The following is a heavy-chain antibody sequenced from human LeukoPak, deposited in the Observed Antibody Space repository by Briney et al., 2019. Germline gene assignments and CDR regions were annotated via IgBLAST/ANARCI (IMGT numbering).Heavy chain of an antibody. J-gene: IGHJ4*02. CDR1: GFTFSSYS. CDR2: ISSSSSYI. CDR3: ARSPAGRDYFDY. Sequence: GGSLRLSCAASGFTFSSYSMNWVRQAPGKGLEWVSSISSSSSYIYYVDSVKGRFTISRDNAKNSLYLQMNSLRAEDTAVYYCARSPAGRDYFDYWGQGTLVTVSS. V-gene: IGHV3-21*01. D-gene: IGHD6-19*01.